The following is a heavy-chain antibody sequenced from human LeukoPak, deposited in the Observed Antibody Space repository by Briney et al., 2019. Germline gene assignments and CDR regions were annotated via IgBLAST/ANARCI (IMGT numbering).Heavy chain of an antibody. CDR1: GFTFSSYW. CDR2: INSDGSST. V-gene: IGHV3-74*01. J-gene: IGHJ4*02. Sequence: GGSLRLSCAASGFTFSSYWMHWVRQAPGKGLVWVSRINSDGSSTSYADSVKGRFTISRDNAKNTLYLQMNSLRAEDTAVYYCAKDYSGSYGLDYWGQGTLVTVSS. D-gene: IGHD1-26*01. CDR3: AKDYSGSYGLDY.